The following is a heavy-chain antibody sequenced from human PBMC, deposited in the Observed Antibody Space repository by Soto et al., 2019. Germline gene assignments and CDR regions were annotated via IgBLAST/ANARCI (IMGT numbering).Heavy chain of an antibody. CDR2: IFYNGNA. V-gene: IGHV4-39*02. D-gene: IGHD3-10*01. J-gene: IGHJ4*02. CDR3: ARLTGSGSYYVDC. Sequence: WKRKPPGRGLECIGTIFYNGNAYYNTSLDGRIAMSVDTSKNHFSLQLRSVTAADSAVYFCARLTGSGSYYVDCWGQGTLVT.